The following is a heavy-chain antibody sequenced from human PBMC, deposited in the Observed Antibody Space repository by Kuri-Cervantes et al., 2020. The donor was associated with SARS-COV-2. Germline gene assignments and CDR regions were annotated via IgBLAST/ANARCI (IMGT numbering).Heavy chain of an antibody. V-gene: IGHV3-74*01. D-gene: IGHD1-26*01. J-gene: IGHJ3*02. CDR3: ARVKTSGSYYGGYDAFDI. CDR1: GFTFSGHW. Sequence: GESLKISCAASGFTFSGHWMHWVRQAPGKGLVWVSRINSDGSSTSYADSVKGRFTISRDNAKNTLYLQMNSLRAEDTAVYYCARVKTSGSYYGGYDAFDIWGQGTMVTVSS. CDR2: INSDGSST.